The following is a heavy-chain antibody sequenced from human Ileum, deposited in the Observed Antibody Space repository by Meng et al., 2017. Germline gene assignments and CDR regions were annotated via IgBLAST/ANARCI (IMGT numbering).Heavy chain of an antibody. CDR3: ARDRQWVFDY. CDR1: GYTFTTFG. V-gene: IGHV1-18*01. D-gene: IGHD6-19*01. Sequence: QVQLGQSGIEVKKPGASVKVSCKPSGYTFTTFGISWVRQAPGQGLEWMGWIDPGNGNRNFAQKFQDRITLTTDTTTTTAYMELRSLRSDDTAIFYCARDRQWVFDYWAQGTLVTVSS. J-gene: IGHJ4*02. CDR2: IDPGNGNR.